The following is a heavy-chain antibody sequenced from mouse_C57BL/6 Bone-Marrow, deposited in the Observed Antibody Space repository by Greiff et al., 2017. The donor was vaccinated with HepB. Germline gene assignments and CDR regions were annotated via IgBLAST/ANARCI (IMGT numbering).Heavy chain of an antibody. CDR2: INPSSGYT. J-gene: IGHJ4*01. CDR1: GYTFTSYT. D-gene: IGHD4-1*01. V-gene: IGHV1-4*01. Sequence: VQGVESGAELARPGASVKMSCKASGYTFTSYTMHWVKQRPGQGLEWIGYINPSSGYTKYNQKFKDKATLTADKSSSTAYMQLSSLTSEDSAVYYCARIGLGRVYYAMDYWGQGTSVTVSS. CDR3: ARIGLGRVYYAMDY.